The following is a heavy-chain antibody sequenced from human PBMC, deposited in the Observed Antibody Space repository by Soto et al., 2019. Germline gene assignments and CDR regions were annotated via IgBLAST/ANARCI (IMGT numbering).Heavy chain of an antibody. D-gene: IGHD3-9*01. J-gene: IGHJ6*02. Sequence: QVQLVESGGGVVQPGRSLRLSCAASGFTFSSYGMHWVRQAPGKGLEWVAVIWYDGSNKYYADSVKGRFTISRDNSKNTLYLQMNSMRAEDTAVYYCAREAYDILAYGMDVWGQGTTVTVSS. CDR3: AREAYDILAYGMDV. V-gene: IGHV3-33*01. CDR1: GFTFSSYG. CDR2: IWYDGSNK.